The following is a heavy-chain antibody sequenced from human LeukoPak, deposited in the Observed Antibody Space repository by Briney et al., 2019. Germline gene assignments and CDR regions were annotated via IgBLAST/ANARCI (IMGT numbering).Heavy chain of an antibody. CDR1: GFTLNNYW. CDR3: ARKTGDC. CDR2: IKQDGSEK. Sequence: GGSLRLSCAASGFTLNNYWMSWVRQAPGTGLEWVANIKQDGSEKYCVDSVKGRFTISRDNAKNSLYLQMNSLRVEDTAVYYCARKTGDCWGQGTLVIVSS. V-gene: IGHV3-7*01. J-gene: IGHJ4*02. D-gene: IGHD1-14*01.